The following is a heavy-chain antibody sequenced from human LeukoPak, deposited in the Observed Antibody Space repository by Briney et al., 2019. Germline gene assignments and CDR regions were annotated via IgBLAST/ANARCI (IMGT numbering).Heavy chain of an antibody. V-gene: IGHV1-46*01. D-gene: IGHD1-26*01. CDR3: ARAPPFGGSYPRADYFDY. CDR1: GYTFTSYY. CDR2: INPSGGST. J-gene: IGHJ4*02. Sequence: ASVKASCKASGYTFTSYYMHWVRQAPGQGLEWMGIINPSGGSTSYAQKFQGRVTMTRDTSTSTVYMELSSLRSEDTAVYYCARAPPFGGSYPRADYFDYWGQGTLVTVSS.